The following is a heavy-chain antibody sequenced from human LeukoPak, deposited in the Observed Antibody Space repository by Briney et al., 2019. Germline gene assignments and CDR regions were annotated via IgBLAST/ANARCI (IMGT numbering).Heavy chain of an antibody. CDR2: IIPIFGTA. J-gene: IGHJ4*02. Sequence: SVKLSCKASGGTFSSYAISWVRQAPGQGLEWMGRIIPIFGTANYAQKFQGRVTITADKSTSTAYMELSSLRSEDTAVYYCAIGFVQQQLVGLNWGQGTLVTVSS. CDR1: GGTFSSYA. CDR3: AIGFVQQQLVGLN. D-gene: IGHD6-13*01. V-gene: IGHV1-69*06.